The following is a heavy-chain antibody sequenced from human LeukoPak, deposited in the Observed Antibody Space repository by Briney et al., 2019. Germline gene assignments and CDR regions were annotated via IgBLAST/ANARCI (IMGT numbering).Heavy chain of an antibody. CDR1: GFTFSSYA. Sequence: GGSLRLSCAASGFTFSSYAMHWVRQAPSKGLEWVAVISYDGSNKYYADSVKGRFTISRDNSKNTLYLQMNSLRAEDTAVYYCAREGLWSGYLGAFDIWGQGTMVTVSS. D-gene: IGHD3-3*01. V-gene: IGHV3-30-3*01. J-gene: IGHJ3*02. CDR2: ISYDGSNK. CDR3: AREGLWSGYLGAFDI.